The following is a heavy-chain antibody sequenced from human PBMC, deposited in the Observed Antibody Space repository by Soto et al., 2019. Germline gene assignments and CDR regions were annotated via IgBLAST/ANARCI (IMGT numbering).Heavy chain of an antibody. CDR3: ARGAADTAMVDS. J-gene: IGHJ4*02. CDR2: IFYSGST. D-gene: IGHD5-18*01. CDR1: GGSIRSYY. V-gene: IGHV4-59*01. Sequence: SETLSLTCTVSGGSIRSYYWTWIRQPPGKGLEWLGYIFYSGSTFYNPPLKSRVTISIHTSKSQFSLQLTSVTAADTAVYYCARGAADTAMVDSWGQGTLVTVSS.